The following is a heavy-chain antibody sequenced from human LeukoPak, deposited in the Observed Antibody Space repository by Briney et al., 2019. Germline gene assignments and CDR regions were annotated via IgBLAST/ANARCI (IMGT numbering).Heavy chain of an antibody. CDR2: ISAGGDTT. CDR1: GFTFSSYA. D-gene: IGHD6-25*01. V-gene: IGHV3-23*01. Sequence: PGGSLRLSCAASGFTFSSYAMSWVRQAPGEGREWVSGISAGGDTTYTADSVRGRFTISRDNSNNTLYLQMNILTAEDTAVYYCAAISYSGTWPVGYWGQGILVTVTA. CDR3: AAISYSGTWPVGY. J-gene: IGHJ4*02.